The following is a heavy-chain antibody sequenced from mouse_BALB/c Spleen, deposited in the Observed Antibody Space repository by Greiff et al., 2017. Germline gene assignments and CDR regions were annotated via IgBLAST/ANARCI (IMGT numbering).Heavy chain of an antibody. J-gene: IGHJ3*01. Sequence: VQLQQSGAELVKPGASVKLSCTASGFNIKDTYMHWVKQRPEQGLEWIGRIDPANGNTKYDPKFQGKATITADTSSNTAYLQLSSLTSEDTSVYNCARTGDGYYGWFANWGQEALVSVSA. CDR1: GFNIKDTY. CDR2: IDPANGNT. D-gene: IGHD2-3*01. V-gene: IGHV14-3*02. CDR3: ARTGDGYYGWFAN.